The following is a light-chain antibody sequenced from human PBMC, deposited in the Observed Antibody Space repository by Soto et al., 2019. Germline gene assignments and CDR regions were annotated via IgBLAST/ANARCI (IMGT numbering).Light chain of an antibody. V-gene: IGKV1-8*01. CDR3: QQYYSYPRT. J-gene: IGKJ1*01. Sequence: AIRMIQSPSSFSASTGDRVTITFRASQGISSYLAWYQQKPGKAPKLLIYAASTLRSGVPSRFSGSGSGTDFTLTISCLQSEDFATYYCQQYYSYPRTFGQGTKVDI. CDR1: QGISSY. CDR2: AAS.